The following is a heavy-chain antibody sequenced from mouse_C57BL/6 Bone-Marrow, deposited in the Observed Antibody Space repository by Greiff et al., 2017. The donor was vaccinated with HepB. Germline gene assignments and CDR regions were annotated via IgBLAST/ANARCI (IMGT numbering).Heavy chain of an antibody. CDR1: GYTFTSYW. CDR3: AVPLYYGGGFDV. J-gene: IGHJ1*03. D-gene: IGHD2-1*01. CDR2: IHPNSGST. Sequence: QVQLQQPGAELVKPGASVKLSCKASGYTFTSYWMHWVKQRPGQGLEWIGMIHPNSGSTNYNEKFKSKATLTVDKSSSTAYMQLSSLTSEDSAVYYCAVPLYYGGGFDVWGTGTTVTVSS. V-gene: IGHV1-64*01.